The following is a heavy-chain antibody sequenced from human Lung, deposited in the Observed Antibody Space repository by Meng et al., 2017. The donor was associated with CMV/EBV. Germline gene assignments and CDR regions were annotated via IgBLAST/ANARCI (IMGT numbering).Heavy chain of an antibody. V-gene: IGHV1-2*02. J-gene: IGHJ4*02. D-gene: IGHD3-22*01. CDR1: GYTFTDHY. CDR2: INPDSGGT. Sequence: SVKVSCXASGYTFTDHYMHWVRQAPGQGLEWMGWINPDSGGTLYAYKFQGRVIVNRDTSISTAYMELSSLRSDDTAVYYCARESDSSGSNGYFDYWGQGTLVTVSS. CDR3: ARESDSSGSNGYFDY.